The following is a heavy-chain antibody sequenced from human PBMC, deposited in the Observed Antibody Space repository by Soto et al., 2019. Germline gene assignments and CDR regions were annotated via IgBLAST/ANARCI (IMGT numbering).Heavy chain of an antibody. Sequence: SETLSLTCSVSDGSTSSGGYYWSWIRLHPGKGLEWIGYISDNGRPYYNPSLKSRATISEDRSKNQFSLRLRSVTAADTAVYYCARNDSGSKNFDYWGQGTLVTVSS. CDR3: ARNDSGSKNFDY. V-gene: IGHV4-31*03. J-gene: IGHJ4*02. CDR2: ISDNGRP. CDR1: DGSTSSGGYY. D-gene: IGHD3-10*01.